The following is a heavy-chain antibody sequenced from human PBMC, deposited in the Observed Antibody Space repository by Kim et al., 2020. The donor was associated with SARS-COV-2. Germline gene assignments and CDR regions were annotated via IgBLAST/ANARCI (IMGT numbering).Heavy chain of an antibody. V-gene: IGHV4-39*07. CDR3: ARGSVDYFPYHGMDV. CDR2: VYYSGST. Sequence: SETLSLTCTVSGGSISSSSYYWGWIRQPPGKGLEFIGTVYYSGSTYYNPSLKSRVTISVDTSKNQFSLKLSSVITADTAVYYCARGSVDYFPYHGMDVWG. CDR1: GGSISSSSYY. J-gene: IGHJ6*01. D-gene: IGHD4-17*01.